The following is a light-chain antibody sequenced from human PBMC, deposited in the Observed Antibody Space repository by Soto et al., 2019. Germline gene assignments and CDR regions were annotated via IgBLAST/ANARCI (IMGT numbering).Light chain of an antibody. J-gene: IGLJ3*02. CDR2: EDN. CDR1: SGSIASNY. V-gene: IGLV6-57*03. CDR3: QSYDSSNPWV. Sequence: FMLTQPHSVSESPGKTATISCTRSSGSIASNYVQWYQLRPGSAPTTVIYEDNQRPSGVPDRFSGSIDSSSNSASLTISGLKTDDEAHYYCQSYDSSNPWVFGGGTKVTVL.